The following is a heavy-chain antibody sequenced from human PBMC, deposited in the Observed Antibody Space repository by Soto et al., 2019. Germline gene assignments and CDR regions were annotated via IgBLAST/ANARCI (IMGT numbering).Heavy chain of an antibody. CDR3: AREGYDILTGYYNGFDY. CDR2: IYYSGST. V-gene: IGHV4-31*03. Sequence: SETLSLTCTVSGGSISSGGYYWSWIHQHPGKGLEWIGYIYYSGSTYYNPSLKSRVTISVDTSKNQFSLKLSSVTAADTAVYYCAREGYDILTGYYNGFDYWGQGTLVTVSS. J-gene: IGHJ4*02. D-gene: IGHD3-9*01. CDR1: GGSISSGGYY.